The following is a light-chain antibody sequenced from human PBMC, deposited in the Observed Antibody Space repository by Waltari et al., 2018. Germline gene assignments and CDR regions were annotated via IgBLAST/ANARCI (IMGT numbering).Light chain of an antibody. J-gene: IGKJ1*01. CDR2: DAS. CDR1: QSFSVW. V-gene: IGKV1-5*01. Sequence: DIQMTQSPSTLSASVGDRVTITCRASQSFSVWLAWYQQKPGKAPRPLIHDASHLHSGVPARFTGSGSGTLFTLTINNLQPDDFATYYCQQYNSYPGTFGQGTKVEIK. CDR3: QQYNSYPGT.